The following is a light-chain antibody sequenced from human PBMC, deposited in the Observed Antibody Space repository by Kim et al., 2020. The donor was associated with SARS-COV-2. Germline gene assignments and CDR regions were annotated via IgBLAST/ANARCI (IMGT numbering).Light chain of an antibody. CDR3: QLWDSSSDHWV. J-gene: IGLJ3*02. Sequence: APGKTARINCGGNNIGSKSVHWYQQKPGQAPLLVIYYDINRPSGIPERFSGSNSGNTATLTISRVEAGDEADYYWQLWDSSSDHWVFGGGTQLTVL. V-gene: IGLV3-21*04. CDR1: NIGSKS. CDR2: YDI.